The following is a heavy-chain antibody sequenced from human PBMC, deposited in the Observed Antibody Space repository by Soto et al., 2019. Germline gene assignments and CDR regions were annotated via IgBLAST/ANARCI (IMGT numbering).Heavy chain of an antibody. V-gene: IGHV3-23*01. CDR3: AKDAVPYNGKWDWFDS. CDR2: IGGGGSDT. CDR1: RFTFSDFA. J-gene: IGHJ5*01. D-gene: IGHD1-20*01. Sequence: DVQLLESGGGLVQPGGSLTLSCAASRFTFSDFAMSWVRQAPGKGLEWASSIGGGGSDTYYADSVKGRFTISRDNSKNTLYLQMDRLKDEDTALYYCAKDAVPYNGKWDWFDSWGQGTLVIVSS.